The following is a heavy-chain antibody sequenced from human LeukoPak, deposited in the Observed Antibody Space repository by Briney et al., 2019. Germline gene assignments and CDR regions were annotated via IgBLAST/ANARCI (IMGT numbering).Heavy chain of an antibody. Sequence: ASVKVSCKASGYTFTGYHMHWVRQAPGQGLEWMGRINPNSGDTNYAQKFQGRVTMTTDTSTSTAYMELRSLTSDDTAVYYCARVPSGGPFDYWGQGTLVTVSP. CDR3: ARVPSGGPFDY. J-gene: IGHJ4*02. D-gene: IGHD2-15*01. V-gene: IGHV1-2*06. CDR1: GYTFTGYH. CDR2: INPNSGDT.